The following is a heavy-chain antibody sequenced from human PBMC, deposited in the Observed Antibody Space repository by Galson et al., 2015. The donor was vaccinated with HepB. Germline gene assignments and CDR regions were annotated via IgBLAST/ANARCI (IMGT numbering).Heavy chain of an antibody. D-gene: IGHD4-23*01. CDR1: GFTFSSYS. V-gene: IGHV3-48*04. Sequence: SLRLSCAASGFTFSSYSMNWVRQAPGKGLEWVSYISSSSSTMYYADSLKGRFTISRDNAKNSLYLQMNSLRAEDTAVYFCARGVGTVVRFDPWGQGTLVTVSS. J-gene: IGHJ5*02. CDR3: ARGVGTVVRFDP. CDR2: ISSSSSTM.